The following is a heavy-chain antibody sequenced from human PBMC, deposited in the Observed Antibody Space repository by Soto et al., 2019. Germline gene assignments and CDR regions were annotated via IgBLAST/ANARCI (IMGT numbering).Heavy chain of an antibody. J-gene: IGHJ6*02. V-gene: IGHV3-33*08. CDR3: AREKAVAGYERYYYYGMDV. D-gene: IGHD6-19*01. CDR1: GFTFRNHA. CDR2: IWYDGTSK. Sequence: QPGGSLRLSCAASGFTFRNHAMHWVRQAPGKGLEWVGLIWYDGTSKYYADSVKGRFTISRDNSKNTLYLEMNSLRVEDTAICYCAREKAVAGYERYYYYGMDVWGQGTTVTVSS.